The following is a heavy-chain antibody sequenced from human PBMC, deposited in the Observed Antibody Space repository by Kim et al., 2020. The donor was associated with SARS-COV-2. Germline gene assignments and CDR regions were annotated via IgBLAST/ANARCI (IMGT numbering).Heavy chain of an antibody. CDR3: ARDLTSGYSSGDV. J-gene: IGHJ6*02. D-gene: IGHD5-18*01. CDR1: GGTFSSYA. CDR2: IIPIFGTA. Sequence: SVKVSCKASGGTFSSYAISWVRQAPGQGLEWMGGIIPIFGTANYAQKFQGRVTITADESTSTAYMELSSLRSEDTAVYYCARDLTSGYSSGDVWGQGTTVTVSS. V-gene: IGHV1-69*13.